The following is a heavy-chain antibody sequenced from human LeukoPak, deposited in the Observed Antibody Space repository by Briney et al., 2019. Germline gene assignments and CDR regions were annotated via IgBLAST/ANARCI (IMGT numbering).Heavy chain of an antibody. CDR2: LYTSGST. CDR1: GGSISSYY. J-gene: IGHJ4*02. CDR3: ARASYGDYNFDY. Sequence: SETLSLTCTVSGGSISSYYWSWIRQPPGKGLEWIGRLYTSGSTNYNPSLKSRVTMSIDTSKNQFSLKLSSVTAADTALYYCARASYGDYNFDYWGQGTLVTVSS. D-gene: IGHD4-17*01. V-gene: IGHV4-4*07.